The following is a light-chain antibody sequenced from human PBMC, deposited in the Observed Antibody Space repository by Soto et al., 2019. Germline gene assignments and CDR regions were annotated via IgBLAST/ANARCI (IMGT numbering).Light chain of an antibody. CDR1: PSVSSN. V-gene: IGKV3-15*01. J-gene: IGKJ2*01. Sequence: EIVMTQSPATLSVSPGERATLSCRASPSVSSNLAWYQQKPGQPPRLLIYGASTRATAIPARFSGSGSGTELTLTISSLQSEDFAVYYCQQYNNWPPKYTFGQGTKLEIK. CDR2: GAS. CDR3: QQYNNWPPKYT.